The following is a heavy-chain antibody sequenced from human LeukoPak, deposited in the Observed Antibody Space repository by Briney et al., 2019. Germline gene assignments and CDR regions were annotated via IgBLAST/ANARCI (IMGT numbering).Heavy chain of an antibody. CDR3: ARFYSSSSEWFDP. J-gene: IGHJ5*02. CDR1: GGSISSYY. D-gene: IGHD6-6*01. CDR2: IYYSGST. Sequence: SETLSLTCTVSGGSISSYYWSWIRQPPGKGLEWIGYIYYSGSTNYNPSLKSRVTISVGTSKNQFSLKLSSVTAADTAVYYCARFYSSSSEWFDPWSQGTLVTVSS. V-gene: IGHV4-59*01.